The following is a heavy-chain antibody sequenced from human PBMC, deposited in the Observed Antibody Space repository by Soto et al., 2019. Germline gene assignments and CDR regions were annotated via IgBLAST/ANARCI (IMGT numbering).Heavy chain of an antibody. D-gene: IGHD6-19*01. Sequence: PSETLSLTCTVSGCSISSYYWSWIRQPPGKGLEWIGYIYYSGSTNYNPSLKSRVTISVDTSKNQFSLKLSSVTAADTAVYYCARGGWKLFDYWGQGTLVTVS. CDR1: GCSISSYY. CDR2: IYYSGST. J-gene: IGHJ4*02. CDR3: ARGGWKLFDY. V-gene: IGHV4-59*01.